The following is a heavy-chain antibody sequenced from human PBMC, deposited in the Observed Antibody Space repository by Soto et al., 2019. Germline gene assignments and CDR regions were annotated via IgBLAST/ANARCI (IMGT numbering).Heavy chain of an antibody. CDR3: ARDFIVGAPDYFDY. J-gene: IGHJ4*02. CDR1: GFTFNSYS. Sequence: GGSLRLSCAVSGFTFNSYSMNWVRQAPGKGLEWVSSISSFSNYMYYVDSVKGRFTISRDDSKNTLYLQMNSLRVDDTAVYYCARDFIVGAPDYFDYWGQGTLVTVSS. D-gene: IGHD1-26*01. V-gene: IGHV3-21*01. CDR2: ISSFSNYM.